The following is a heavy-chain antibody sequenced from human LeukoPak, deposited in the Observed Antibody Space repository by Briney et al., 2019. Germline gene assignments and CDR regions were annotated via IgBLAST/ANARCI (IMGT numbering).Heavy chain of an antibody. D-gene: IGHD6-6*01. J-gene: IGHJ6*04. CDR3: ARARADIAARPTWTGTMMMDV. Sequence: PGGSLRLSCAASGFTVSSNYMSWVRQAPGKGLEWVAVISYDGSNKYYADSVKGRFTISRDTSKNTLYLQMNSPRAEDTAVYYCARARADIAARPTWTGTMMMDVWGKGTTVTVSS. CDR1: GFTVSSNY. CDR2: ISYDGSNK. V-gene: IGHV3-30*03.